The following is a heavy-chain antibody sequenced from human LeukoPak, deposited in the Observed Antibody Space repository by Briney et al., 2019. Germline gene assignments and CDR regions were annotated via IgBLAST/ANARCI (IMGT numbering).Heavy chain of an antibody. CDR2: IIPIFGTA. Sequence: EASVKVSCKASGGTFSSYAISWVRQAPGQGLEWMGGIIPIFGTANYAQKFQGRVTITADESTSTAYMEPSSLRSEDTAVYYCARVEAYCGGDCHDAFDIWGQGTMVTVSS. CDR3: ARVEAYCGGDCHDAFDI. J-gene: IGHJ3*02. V-gene: IGHV1-69*13. D-gene: IGHD2-21*01. CDR1: GGTFSSYA.